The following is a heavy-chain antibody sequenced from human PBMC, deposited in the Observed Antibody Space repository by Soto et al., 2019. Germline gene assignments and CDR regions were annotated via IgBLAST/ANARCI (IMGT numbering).Heavy chain of an antibody. CDR1: GFTFSSYG. D-gene: IGHD2-2*01. CDR2: ISYDGSNK. CDR3: AKGQHCSTTSCYFYYYGVDV. V-gene: IGHV3-30*18. Sequence: QVQLVESGGGVVQPGRSLRLSCAASGFTFSSYGMHWVRQAPGKGLEWVAVISYDGSNKYYADSVKGRLTISRDNSKNTLYVQINSLRAEDTAVYYCAKGQHCSTTSCYFYYYGVDVWGQGTTVAVSS. J-gene: IGHJ6*02.